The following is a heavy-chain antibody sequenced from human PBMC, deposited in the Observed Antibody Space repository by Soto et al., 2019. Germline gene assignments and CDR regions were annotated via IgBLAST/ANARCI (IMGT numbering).Heavy chain of an antibody. CDR2: IYYSGST. J-gene: IGHJ6*02. D-gene: IGHD6-19*01. CDR3: VAVADSYYYYGIDG. V-gene: IGHV4-39*01. CDR1: GGSISSRSFH. Sequence: SETLSLTCTVSGGSISSRSFHWGWIRQPPGKGLEWIGNIYYSGSTYYNPSLKSRVTISADTSKNQFSLKLSSVTAADTAVYYCVAVADSYYYYGIDGWGQRTADTVSS.